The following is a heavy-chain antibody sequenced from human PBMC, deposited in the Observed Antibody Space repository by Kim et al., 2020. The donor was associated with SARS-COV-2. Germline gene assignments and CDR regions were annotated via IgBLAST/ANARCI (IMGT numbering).Heavy chain of an antibody. V-gene: IGHV3-33*01. Sequence: GGSLRLSCAASGFTFSSYGMHWVRQAPGKGLEWVAVIWYDGSNKYYADSVKGRFTISRDNSKNTLYLQMNSLRAEDTAVYYCAADLRGDGYNPPRYSMDVWGQGTTVTVSS. D-gene: IGHD5-12*01. CDR2: IWYDGSNK. J-gene: IGHJ6*02. CDR3: AADLRGDGYNPPRYSMDV. CDR1: GFTFSSYG.